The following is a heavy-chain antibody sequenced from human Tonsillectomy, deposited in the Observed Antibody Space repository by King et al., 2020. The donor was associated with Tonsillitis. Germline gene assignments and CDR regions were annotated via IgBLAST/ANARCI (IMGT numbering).Heavy chain of an antibody. D-gene: IGHD1-14*01. V-gene: IGHV4-4*02. CDR3: AKEGAEAFHS. J-gene: IGHJ4*02. Sequence: VQLQESGPGLVKPSGTLSLTCAVSGGSISGTNWWSWVRQPPGKGLEWIGEIYHRGSTNYSPSLKSRVTISVDNSKNQFSLRLSSVTAADTAVYYCAKEGAEAFHSWGQGALGTVSS. CDR1: GGSISGTNW. CDR2: IYHRGST.